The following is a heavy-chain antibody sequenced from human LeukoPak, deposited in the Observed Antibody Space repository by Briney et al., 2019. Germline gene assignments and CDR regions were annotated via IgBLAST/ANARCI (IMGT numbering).Heavy chain of an antibody. CDR3: ARDRGVGGVTTALGY. CDR1: GYTFTGYY. CDR2: INPNSGGT. J-gene: IGHJ4*02. Sequence: ASVKVSCKASGYTFTGYYMHWVRQAPGQGLEWMGWINPNSGGTNYAQKFQGRVTMTRDTSISTAYMEVSRLRSDDTAVYYCARDRGVGGVTTALGYWGQGTLVTVSS. D-gene: IGHD3-16*01. V-gene: IGHV1-2*02.